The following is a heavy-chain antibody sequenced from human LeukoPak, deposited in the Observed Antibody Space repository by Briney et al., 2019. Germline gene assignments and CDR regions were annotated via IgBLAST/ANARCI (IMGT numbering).Heavy chain of an antibody. V-gene: IGHV4-30-2*01. CDR2: IYHSVST. J-gene: IGHJ4*02. Sequence: PSETLSLTCAVSGGSISSGDYSWNWIRQPPGKGLEWIGYIYHSVSTYYNPSLKSRVTISVERSKNQFSLKLTSVTAADAALYYCARANGYYGSGTPYFDFLGQGTLVTVSS. D-gene: IGHD3-10*01. CDR1: GGSISSGDYS. CDR3: ARANGYYGSGTPYFDF.